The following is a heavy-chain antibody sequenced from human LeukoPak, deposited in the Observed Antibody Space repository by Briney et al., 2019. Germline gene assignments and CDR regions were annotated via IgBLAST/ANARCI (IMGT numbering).Heavy chain of an antibody. Sequence: SETLSLTCAVYGGSFSGYYWSWIRQPPGKGLEWIGEINHSGSTNYNPSLKSRVTISVDTSKNQFSLKLSSVTAADTAMYYCASLRRGGLGPPDYWGQGTLVTVSS. CDR3: ASLRRGGLGPPDY. CDR2: INHSGST. D-gene: IGHD2-15*01. CDR1: GGSFSGYY. J-gene: IGHJ4*02. V-gene: IGHV4-34*01.